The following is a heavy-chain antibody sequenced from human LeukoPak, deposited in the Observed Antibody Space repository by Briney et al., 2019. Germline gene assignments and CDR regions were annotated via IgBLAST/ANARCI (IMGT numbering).Heavy chain of an antibody. D-gene: IGHD3-10*01. J-gene: IGHJ4*02. CDR2: ISGSGGST. CDR3: ASGPVYYYGSGTGDY. CDR1: GFTFSSYA. V-gene: IGHV3-23*01. Sequence: GGSLRPSCAASGFTFSSYAMSWARQAPGKGLEWVSAISGSGGSTYYADSVKGRFTISRDNSKNTLYLQMNSLRAEDTAVYYCASGPVYYYGSGTGDYWGQGTLVTVSS.